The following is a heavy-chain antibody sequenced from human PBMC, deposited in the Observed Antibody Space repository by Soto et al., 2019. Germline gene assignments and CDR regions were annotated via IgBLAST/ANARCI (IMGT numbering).Heavy chain of an antibody. J-gene: IGHJ4*02. CDR1: GGTFKNNG. CDR2: IIPVFGTT. CDR3: ARENGVAVATILYYFDY. Sequence: QVHLVQSGAEVKKAGSSVKVSCKAPGGTFKNNGISWVRQAPGQGLEWMGGIIPVFGTTNYAQKFQGRLTITAADFTSTVYMELSRLRYEDTAVYYCARENGVAVATILYYFDYWGPGTLVTVSS. V-gene: IGHV1-69*01. D-gene: IGHD5-12*01.